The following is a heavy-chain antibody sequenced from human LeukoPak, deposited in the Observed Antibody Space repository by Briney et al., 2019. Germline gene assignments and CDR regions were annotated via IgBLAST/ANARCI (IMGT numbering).Heavy chain of an antibody. D-gene: IGHD6-13*01. CDR3: ARDPGIAATHPEV. CDR1: GFTFSSYS. Sequence: PGGSLRLSCAASGFTFSSYSMNWVRQAPGKGLEWVSSISSSSSYIYYADSVKGRFTISRDNAKNSPYLQMNSLRAEDTAVYYCARDPGIAATHPEVWGQGTLVTVSS. V-gene: IGHV3-21*01. J-gene: IGHJ4*02. CDR2: ISSSSSYI.